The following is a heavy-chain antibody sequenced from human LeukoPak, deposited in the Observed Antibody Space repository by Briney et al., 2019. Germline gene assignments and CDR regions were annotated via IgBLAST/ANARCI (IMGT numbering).Heavy chain of an antibody. V-gene: IGHV1-2*02. CDR1: GYTFTGDY. D-gene: IGHD5-12*01. J-gene: IGHJ6*03. CDR2: INPNSGGT. CDR3: ARCIRYAGGYYYYYYMDV. Sequence: ATVKVSCKXSGYTFTGDYMHWVRQAPGQGLEWMGWINPNSGGTNYAQKFQGRVTMTRDTSISTAYMELSRLRSDDTAVYYCARCIRYAGGYYYYYYMDVWGKGTTVTVSS.